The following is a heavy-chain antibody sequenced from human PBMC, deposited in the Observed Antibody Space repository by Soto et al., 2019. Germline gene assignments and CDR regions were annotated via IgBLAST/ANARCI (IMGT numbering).Heavy chain of an antibody. CDR2: INKHGNST. CDR1: GFTFDKYI. J-gene: IGHJ5*02. CDR3: ARDEGFDP. Sequence: GGSLRLFCAASGFTFDKYIMHWLRQVPGKWLVWVARINKHGNSTTYADFAKGRFSISRDNAKDTLYLLMSSLRAEDTARYYCARDEGFDPWGQGTMVTVSS. V-gene: IGHV3-74*01.